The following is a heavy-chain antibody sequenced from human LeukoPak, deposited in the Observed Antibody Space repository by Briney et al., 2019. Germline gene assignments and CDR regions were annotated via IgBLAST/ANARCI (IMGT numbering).Heavy chain of an antibody. CDR1: GFTFSSYS. D-gene: IGHD6-13*01. CDR3: ARDHGAAAGNFDY. J-gene: IGHJ4*02. V-gene: IGHV3-21*01. CDR2: ISSSSSYI. Sequence: GGSLRLSCAASGFTFSSYSMNWVRQAPGKGLECVSSISSSSSYIYYADSVKGRFTISRDNAKNSLYLQMNSLRAEDTAVYYCARDHGAAAGNFDYWGQGTQVTVSS.